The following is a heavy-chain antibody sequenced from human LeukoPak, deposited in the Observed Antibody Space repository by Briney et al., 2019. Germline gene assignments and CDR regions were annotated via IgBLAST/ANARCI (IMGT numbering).Heavy chain of an antibody. CDR1: GFTFSSYE. CDR2: ISSSGSTI. Sequence: GGSLRLSCAASGFTFSSYEMNWVRQAPGKGLEWVSYISSSGSTIYYADSVKGRFTISRDNAKNSLYLQMNSLRAEDTAVYYCARATSSSWYRAFDYWGXXTLXTVS. D-gene: IGHD6-13*01. V-gene: IGHV3-48*03. J-gene: IGHJ4*01. CDR3: ARATSSSWYRAFDY.